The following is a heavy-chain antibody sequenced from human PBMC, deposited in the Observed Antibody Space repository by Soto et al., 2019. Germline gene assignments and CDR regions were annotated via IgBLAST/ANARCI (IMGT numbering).Heavy chain of an antibody. CDR2: INSDGSST. CDR3: ARDSRGTHCSSTSCYAGRWFDP. D-gene: IGHD2-2*01. V-gene: IGHV3-74*01. J-gene: IGHJ5*02. Sequence: GGSLRLSCAASGFTCSSYWMHWVRQAPGKGLVWVSRINSDGSSTSYADSVKGRFTISRDNAKNTLYLQMNSLRAEDTAVYYCARDSRGTHCSSTSCYAGRWFDPWGQGTLVTVSS. CDR1: GFTCSSYW.